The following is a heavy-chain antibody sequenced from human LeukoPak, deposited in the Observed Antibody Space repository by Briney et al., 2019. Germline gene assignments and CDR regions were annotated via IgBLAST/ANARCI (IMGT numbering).Heavy chain of an antibody. V-gene: IGHV4-39*01. CDR3: ASFWSGYYGANYGMDV. Sequence: SETLSLTCTVSGGSISSSSYYWGWIRQPPGKGLEWIGSIYYSGSIYYNPSLKSRVTISVDTSKNQFPLKLSSVTAADTAVYYCASFWSGYYGANYGMDVWGQGTTVTVSS. CDR2: IYYSGSI. D-gene: IGHD3-3*01. J-gene: IGHJ6*02. CDR1: GGSISSSSYY.